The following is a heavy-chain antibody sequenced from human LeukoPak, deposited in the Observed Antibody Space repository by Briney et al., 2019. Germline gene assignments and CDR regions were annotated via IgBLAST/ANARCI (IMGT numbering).Heavy chain of an antibody. V-gene: IGHV3-30*03. CDR1: GFTFSSNC. Sequence: GGSLRLSCAASGFTFSSNCIHWVRQAPGKGLEWVSVISYDGGNTYYADSVKGRFTISRDNSKNTLYLQMNSLRVEDTAVFYCVRESSSGWYYFDYWGQGTLVTVSS. J-gene: IGHJ4*02. D-gene: IGHD6-19*01. CDR2: ISYDGGNT. CDR3: VRESSSGWYYFDY.